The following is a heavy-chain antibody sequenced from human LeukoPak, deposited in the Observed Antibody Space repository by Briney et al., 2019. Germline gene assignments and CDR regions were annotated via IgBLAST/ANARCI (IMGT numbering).Heavy chain of an antibody. J-gene: IGHJ4*02. CDR3: AKCYYDFWSGPFDY. CDR1: GFTFSSYA. V-gene: IGHV3-30-3*02. D-gene: IGHD3-3*01. CDR2: ISYDGSNK. Sequence: GGSLRLSCAASGFTFSSYAMHWVRQAPGKGLEWVTAISYDGSNKYYADSVKGRFTISRDNSKNTLYLQMNSLRAEDTAVYYCAKCYYDFWSGPFDYWGQGTLVAVSS.